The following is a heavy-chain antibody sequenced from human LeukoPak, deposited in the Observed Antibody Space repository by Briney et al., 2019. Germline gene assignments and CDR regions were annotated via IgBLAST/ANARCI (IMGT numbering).Heavy chain of an antibody. V-gene: IGHV4-39*07. CDR3: ARALRLRKNSGWFDP. CDR1: GGSISSSSNY. CDR2: ISYSVST. J-gene: IGHJ5*02. D-gene: IGHD4-17*01. Sequence: SETLSLTCTVSGGSISSSSNYWGWFRQPPGKGLEWIGSISYSVSTYYNPSLRSRVTISVDTSKNEFSLKLSSVTAADTAVYYCARALRLRKNSGWFDPWGQGTLVTVSS.